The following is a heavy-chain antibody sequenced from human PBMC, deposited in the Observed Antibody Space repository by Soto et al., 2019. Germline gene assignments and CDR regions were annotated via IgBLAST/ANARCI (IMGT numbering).Heavy chain of an antibody. CDR3: ARGGNYDFWSGYGYYYYGMDV. Sequence: PSETLSLTCTVSGGSISSYYWSWIRQPPGKGLEWIGYIYYSGSTNYNPSLKSRVTISVDTSKNQFSLKLSSVTAADTAVYYCARGGNYDFWSGYGYYYYGMDVWGQGTTVTVS. V-gene: IGHV4-59*01. CDR1: GGSISSYY. CDR2: IYYSGST. D-gene: IGHD3-3*01. J-gene: IGHJ6*02.